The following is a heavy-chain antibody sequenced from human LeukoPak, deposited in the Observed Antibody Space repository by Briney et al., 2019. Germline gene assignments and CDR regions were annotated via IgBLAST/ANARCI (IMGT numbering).Heavy chain of an antibody. V-gene: IGHV3-21*01. CDR1: GFTFSSYS. CDR2: ISSSGSYI. J-gene: IGHJ4*02. D-gene: IGHD6-19*01. Sequence: GGSLRLSCAASGFTFSSYSMNWVRQAPGKGLEWVSTISSSGSYIYYADPVKGRFTISRDNAKDSLYLQMNNLRAEDTAVYYCARDSDSSGWLYDYWGQGTLVTVSS. CDR3: ARDSDSSGWLYDY.